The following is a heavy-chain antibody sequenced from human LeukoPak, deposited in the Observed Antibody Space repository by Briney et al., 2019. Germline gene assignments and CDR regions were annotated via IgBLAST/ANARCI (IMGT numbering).Heavy chain of an antibody. CDR3: AAAEDYGAAFDI. Sequence: SETLSLTCTVSGGSISSYYWSWIRQPPGKGLEWIRYIYYSGSTNYNPSLKSRVTISVDTSKNQFSLKLSSVTAADTAVYYCAAAEDYGAAFDIWGQGTMVTVSS. J-gene: IGHJ3*02. D-gene: IGHD4-17*01. CDR2: IYYSGST. CDR1: GGSISSYY. V-gene: IGHV4-59*12.